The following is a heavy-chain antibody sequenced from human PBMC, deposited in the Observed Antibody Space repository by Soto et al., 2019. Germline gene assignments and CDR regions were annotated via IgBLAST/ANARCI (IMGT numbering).Heavy chain of an antibody. Sequence: QVQLVQSGAEVKKPGSSVKVSCKASGGTFSSYAFSWVRQAPGLGLEWMGGIIRIFHTATYAQKFQGRVTITADDSTRTAYMELISLTSDDTAVYYCVHRRDGYNSAFFDYWGQGTLVTVSS. J-gene: IGHJ4*02. D-gene: IGHD5-12*01. CDR1: GGTFSSYA. CDR3: VHRRDGYNSAFFDY. V-gene: IGHV1-69*01. CDR2: IIRIFHTA.